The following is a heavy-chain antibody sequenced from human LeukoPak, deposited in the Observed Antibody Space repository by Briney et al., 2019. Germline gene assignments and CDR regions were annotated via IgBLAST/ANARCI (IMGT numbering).Heavy chain of an antibody. CDR3: ARNENDILPGKSFDY. CDR2: IYYSGST. Sequence: PSETLSLTCTVSGGSISSSSYYWGWIRQPPGKGLEWIGSIYYSGSTYYNPSLKSRVTISVDTSKNQFSLKLSSVTAADTAVYYCARNENDILPGKSFDYWGQGTLVTVS. J-gene: IGHJ4*02. D-gene: IGHD3-9*01. CDR1: GGSISSSSYY. V-gene: IGHV4-39*01.